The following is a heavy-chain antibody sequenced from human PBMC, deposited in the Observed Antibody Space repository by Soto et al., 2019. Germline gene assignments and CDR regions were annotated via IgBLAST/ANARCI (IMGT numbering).Heavy chain of an antibody. D-gene: IGHD1-26*01. J-gene: IGHJ6*02. V-gene: IGHV1-46*01. Sequence: QVQVVQSGAEVKKPGASVKVSCKASGYTFTTYYIHWVRQAPGQGLEWMGVINPSGGSINYAQKCQGRVTXTXDTXTSTVYMELSSLRSEDTAVYYCAGDRGRGRSYYIYFYGMDGWGQGTTVTVSS. CDR3: AGDRGRGRSYYIYFYGMDG. CDR2: INPSGGSI. CDR1: GYTFTTYY.